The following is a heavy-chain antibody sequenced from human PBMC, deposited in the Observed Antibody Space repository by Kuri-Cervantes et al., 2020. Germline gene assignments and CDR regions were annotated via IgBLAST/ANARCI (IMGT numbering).Heavy chain of an antibody. J-gene: IGHJ3*02. D-gene: IGHD2-15*01. CDR1: GFTFSDHY. CDR3: ATTPYCSGGSCYLAAFDI. V-gene: IGHV3-72*01. Sequence: GGSLRLSCVASGFTFSDHYMDWVRQAPGKGLEWVGRIRNKINSYTTEYAASVKGRFTISRDNSKNSLYLHMNSLRTEDTAVYYCATTPYCSGGSCYLAAFDIWGQGTMVTVSS. CDR2: IRNKINSYTT.